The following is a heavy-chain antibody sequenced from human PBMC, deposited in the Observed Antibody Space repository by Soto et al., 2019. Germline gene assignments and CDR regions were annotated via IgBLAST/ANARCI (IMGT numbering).Heavy chain of an antibody. CDR3: AREPYLGFYDCRIRGYFDY. CDR1: GGTFSSYA. CDR2: IIPIFGTA. Sequence: ASVKVSCKASGGTFSSYAISWVRQAPGQGLEWMGGIIPIFGTANYAQKFQGRVTITADESTSTAYMELSSLRSEDTAVYYCAREPYLGFYDCRIRGYFDYWGQGTLVTVSS. D-gene: IGHD3-22*01. J-gene: IGHJ4*02. V-gene: IGHV1-69*13.